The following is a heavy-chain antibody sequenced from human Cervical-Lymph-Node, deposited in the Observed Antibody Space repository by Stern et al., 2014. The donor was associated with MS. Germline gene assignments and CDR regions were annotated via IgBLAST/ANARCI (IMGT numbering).Heavy chain of an antibody. J-gene: IGHJ6*02. D-gene: IGHD2-21*02. CDR2: FDPEHGET. Sequence: VQLVQSGAEVKKPGASVKVSCKVSGYTLSEISMHWVRQAPGKGLEWMGGFDPEHGETRYAQKFQCRVTMAEDRSTDTAYMELSCLRSEDTAVYYCATHRGRVTYYYGMDVWGQGTTVTVSS. CDR1: GYTLSEIS. CDR3: ATHRGRVTYYYGMDV. V-gene: IGHV1-24*01.